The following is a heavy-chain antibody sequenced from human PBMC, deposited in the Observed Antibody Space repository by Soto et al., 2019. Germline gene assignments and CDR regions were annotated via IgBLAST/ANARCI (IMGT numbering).Heavy chain of an antibody. CDR2: ISHDGNDK. Sequence: PGGSLRLSCAASGFTLSSYGMHWVRQAPGKGLEWVAVISHDGNDKYHADSVKGRFTISRDNSKNTLYLQMNSLRLEDTAVYYCAKAGDVEAAGYYFDYWGRGTLVTVSS. CDR1: GFTLSSYG. J-gene: IGHJ4*02. CDR3: AKAGDVEAAGYYFDY. V-gene: IGHV3-30*18. D-gene: IGHD6-13*01.